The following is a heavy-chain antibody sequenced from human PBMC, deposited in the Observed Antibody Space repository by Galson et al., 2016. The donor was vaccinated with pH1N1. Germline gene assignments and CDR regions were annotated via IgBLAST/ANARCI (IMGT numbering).Heavy chain of an antibody. D-gene: IGHD6-19*01. V-gene: IGHV4-38-2*01. CDR2: IYYSGNT. J-gene: IGHJ4*02. Sequence: LSLTCAVSGYSFSDYYWGWIRQYPGKGLEWIVSIYYSGNTYHNPSLKSRVTISVDTSKNQFSLKLSSVTAADTAVYYCASQHSSGWYPYFDYWGQGTLVTVS. CDR1: GYSFSDYY. CDR3: ASQHSSGWYPYFDY.